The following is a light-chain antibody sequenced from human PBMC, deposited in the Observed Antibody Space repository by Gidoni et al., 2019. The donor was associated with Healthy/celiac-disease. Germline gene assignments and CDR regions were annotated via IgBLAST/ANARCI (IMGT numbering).Light chain of an antibody. V-gene: IGKV3-15*01. CDR1: HSVSSN. CDR3: QQYNNWPPYT. J-gene: IGKJ2*01. CDR2: GAS. Sequence: EIVMTQSQATLSVSPGERATLSCRASHSVSSNLAWYQQKPGQAPRLLIYGASTRATGIPARFSGSGSGTEFTLTISSLQSEDFAVYYCQQYNNWPPYTFXQXTKLEIK.